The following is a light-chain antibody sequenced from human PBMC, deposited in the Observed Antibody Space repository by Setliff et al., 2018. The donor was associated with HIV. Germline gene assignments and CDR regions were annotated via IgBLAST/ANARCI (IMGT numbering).Light chain of an antibody. Sequence: SALTQPASVSGPPGQSITISCTGTSSDVGGYDYVSWYQQHPGKVPKLMLYEVGNRPSGVSNRFSGSKSGNTASLTISGLQAEDEADYYCCSYTSSTTLVFGTGTKATVL. J-gene: IGLJ1*01. CDR2: EVG. CDR3: CSYTSSTTLV. CDR1: SSDVGGYDY. V-gene: IGLV2-14*01.